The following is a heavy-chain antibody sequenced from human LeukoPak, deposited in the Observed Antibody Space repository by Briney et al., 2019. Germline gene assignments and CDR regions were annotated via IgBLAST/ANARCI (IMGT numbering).Heavy chain of an antibody. Sequence: GASVKVSCKASGYTFTSYGISWVRQAPGQGLEWMGWISAYNGNTNYARKLQGRVTMTTDTSTSTAYMELRSLRSDDTAVYCCARRYCSSTSCYDYYFDYWGQGTLVTVSS. CDR2: ISAYNGNT. V-gene: IGHV1-18*01. CDR3: ARRYCSSTSCYDYYFDY. CDR1: GYTFTSYG. J-gene: IGHJ4*02. D-gene: IGHD2-2*01.